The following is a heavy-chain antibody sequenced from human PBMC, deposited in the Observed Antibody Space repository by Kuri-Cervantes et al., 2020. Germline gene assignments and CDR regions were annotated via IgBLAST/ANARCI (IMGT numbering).Heavy chain of an antibody. CDR2: LSVSGATT. J-gene: IGHJ4*02. CDR3: AKEKGGWYY. Sequence: GESLKISCAASGFTFSSYAMHWVRQAPGKGLQWVSTLSVSGATTYYADSVKGRFTISRDNPKNTLYLQMNSLRAEDTALYYCAKEKGGWYYWGQGTLVTVSS. D-gene: IGHD6-19*01. V-gene: IGHV3-23*01. CDR1: GFTFSSYA.